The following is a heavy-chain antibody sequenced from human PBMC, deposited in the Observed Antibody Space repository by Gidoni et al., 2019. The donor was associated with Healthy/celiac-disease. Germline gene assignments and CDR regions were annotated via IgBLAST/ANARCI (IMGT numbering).Heavy chain of an antibody. CDR1: GFTFSSYA. D-gene: IGHD3-16*01. Sequence: EVQLLESGGGLVQPGGSLRLSCAASGFTFSSYAMSWVRQAPGKGLEWVSAISGSGGSTYYADSVKGRFTISRDNSKNTLYLQMNSLRAEDTAVYYCAACFGSQISLRYYYYYYGMDVWGQGTTVTVSS. CDR2: ISGSGGST. V-gene: IGHV3-23*01. CDR3: AACFGSQISLRYYYYYYGMDV. J-gene: IGHJ6*02.